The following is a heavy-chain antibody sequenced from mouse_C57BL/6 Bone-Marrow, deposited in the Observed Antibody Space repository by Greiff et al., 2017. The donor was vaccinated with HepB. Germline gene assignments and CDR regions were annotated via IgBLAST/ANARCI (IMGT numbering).Heavy chain of an antibody. CDR3: ARWTGTGY. J-gene: IGHJ2*01. CDR1: GFTFSSYG. V-gene: IGHV5-6*01. Sequence: VQLKESGGDLVKPGGSLKLSCAASGFTFSSYGMSWVRQTPDKRLEWVATISSGGSYTYYPDSVKGRFTISRDNAKNTLYLQMSSLKSEDTAMYYCARWTGTGYWGQGTTLTVSS. D-gene: IGHD4-1*01. CDR2: ISSGGSYT.